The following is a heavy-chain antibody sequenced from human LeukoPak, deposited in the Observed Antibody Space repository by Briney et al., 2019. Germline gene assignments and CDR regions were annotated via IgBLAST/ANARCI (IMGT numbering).Heavy chain of an antibody. Sequence: PGGSLRLSCAASGFTFSSYAMHWVRQAPGKGLEWVAVISYDGSNKYYADSVKGRFTISRDNSKNTLYLQMNSLRAEDTAVYYCASRIGFPAKIVRGVITGYFDYWGQGTLVTVSS. V-gene: IGHV3-30*04. J-gene: IGHJ4*02. CDR3: ASRIGFPAKIVRGVITGYFDY. D-gene: IGHD3-10*01. CDR1: GFTFSSYA. CDR2: ISYDGSNK.